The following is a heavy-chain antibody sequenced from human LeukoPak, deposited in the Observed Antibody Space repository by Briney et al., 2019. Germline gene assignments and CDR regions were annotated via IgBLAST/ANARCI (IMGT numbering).Heavy chain of an antibody. J-gene: IGHJ4*02. CDR2: INHSGST. CDR1: GGSFSGYY. Sequence: PSETLSLTCAVYGGSFSGYYWSWIRQPPGKGLEWIGEINHSGSTNYNPSLKSRVTISVDTSKNQFSLKLSSVTAAGTAVYYCARWASGWYSYFDYWGQGTLVTVSS. CDR3: ARWASGWYSYFDY. V-gene: IGHV4-34*01. D-gene: IGHD6-19*01.